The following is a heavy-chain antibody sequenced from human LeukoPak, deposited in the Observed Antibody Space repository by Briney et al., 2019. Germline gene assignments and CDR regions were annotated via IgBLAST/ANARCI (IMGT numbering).Heavy chain of an antibody. V-gene: IGHV3-30*02. J-gene: IGHJ4*02. CDR3: ANGLSGDLGPLGY. Sequence: QPGGSLRLSCAASGFTFSSYGMHWVRQAPGKGLEWVAFIRYDGSNKYYADSVKGRFTISRDNSKNTLYLQMNSLRAEDTAVYYCANGLSGDLGPLGYWGQGTLVTVSS. D-gene: IGHD7-27*01. CDR2: IRYDGSNK. CDR1: GFTFSSYG.